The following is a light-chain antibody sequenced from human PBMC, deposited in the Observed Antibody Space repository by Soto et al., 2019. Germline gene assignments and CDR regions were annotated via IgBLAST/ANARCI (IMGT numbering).Light chain of an antibody. V-gene: IGKV3-11*01. CDR1: QSVGSY. Sequence: EIVLAQSPATLSLSPGERATLSCRASQSVGSYLAWYQQKPGQAPRLLIYDASTRATGIPARFSGSGSGTYFTLTISSLEPEDCAVYYCQQRTNWPITFGQGTRLDIK. J-gene: IGKJ5*01. CDR2: DAS. CDR3: QQRTNWPIT.